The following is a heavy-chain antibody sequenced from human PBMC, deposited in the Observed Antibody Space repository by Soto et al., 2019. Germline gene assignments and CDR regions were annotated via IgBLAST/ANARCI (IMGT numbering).Heavy chain of an antibody. J-gene: IGHJ6*02. CDR1: GFTFSSYA. CDR3: AKDQPTVVPRGDYYYGMDV. CDR2: ISGSGGST. D-gene: IGHD4-17*01. V-gene: IGHV3-23*01. Sequence: GSLRLSCAASGFTFSSYAMSWFRQAPGTGLEWVSAISGSGGSTYYADSVKGRFTISRDNSKNTLYLQMNSLRAEDTAVYYCAKDQPTVVPRGDYYYGMDVWGQGTTVTVSS.